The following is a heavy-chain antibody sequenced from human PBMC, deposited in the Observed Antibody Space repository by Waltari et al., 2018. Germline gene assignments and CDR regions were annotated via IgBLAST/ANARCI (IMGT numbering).Heavy chain of an antibody. CDR1: GGSISSYY. D-gene: IGHD1-7*01. Sequence: QVQLQEXGPGLXKPSETLSLTCTVSGGSISSYYWXWIRQPPGKGLEYIGYIYYXGSTNYNPXLXSRVTISVXTSKNQFSLKLSSVTAADTAVYXXAXLELGNWXFDXWGRGTXVTXSS. V-gene: IGHV4-59*08. CDR2: IYYXGST. J-gene: IGHJ2*01. CDR3: AXLELGNWXFDX.